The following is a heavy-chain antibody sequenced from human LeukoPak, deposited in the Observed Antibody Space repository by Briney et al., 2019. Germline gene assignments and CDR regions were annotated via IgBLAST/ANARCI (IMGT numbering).Heavy chain of an antibody. Sequence: QAPGXXLEWVSGISWNSGSIGYADSVKGRFTISRDNAKNSLYLQMNSLRAEDTALYYCAKDIRAHYYYYGMDVWGQGTTVTVSS. V-gene: IGHV3-9*01. CDR2: ISWNSGSI. CDR3: AKDIRAHYYYYGMDV. J-gene: IGHJ6*02.